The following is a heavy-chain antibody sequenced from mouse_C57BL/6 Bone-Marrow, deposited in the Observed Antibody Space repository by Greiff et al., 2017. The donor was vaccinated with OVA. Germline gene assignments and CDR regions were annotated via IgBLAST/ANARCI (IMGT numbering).Heavy chain of an antibody. D-gene: IGHD1-1*01. V-gene: IGHV1-9*01. CDR1: GYTFTGYW. CDR2: ILPGSGST. Sequence: VMLVESGAELMKPGASVKLSCKATGYTFTGYWIEWVKQRPGHGLEWIGEILPGSGSTNYNEKFKGKATFTADTSSNTAYMQLSSLTTEDSAIYYCATLTTVVATDYFDYWGQGTTLTVSS. CDR3: ATLTTVVATDYFDY. J-gene: IGHJ2*01.